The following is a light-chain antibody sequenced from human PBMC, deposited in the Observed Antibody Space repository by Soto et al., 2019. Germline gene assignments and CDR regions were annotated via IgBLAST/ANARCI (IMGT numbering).Light chain of an antibody. CDR1: SSDVGGYKY. CDR3: SSYAGSNNLV. Sequence: QSALTQSPSASGSPGQSVTISCTGTSSDVGGYKYVSWYQQHPGKAPKLMIYEVSKRPSGVPDRFSGSKSGSTASLTVSGLQAEDEADYYCSSYAGSNNLVFGGGTKLTVL. CDR2: EVS. J-gene: IGLJ2*01. V-gene: IGLV2-8*01.